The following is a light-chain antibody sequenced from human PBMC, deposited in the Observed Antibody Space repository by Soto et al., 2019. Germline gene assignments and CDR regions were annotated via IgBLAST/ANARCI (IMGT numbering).Light chain of an antibody. CDR1: SSDVGGYNY. CDR2: EVT. V-gene: IGLV2-14*01. Sequence: QSALTQPASVSGSPGQSITISCPGTSSDVGGYNYVSWYQQHPDKAPKLMIYEVTNRPSGVSDRFSGSKSGNTASLTISGLQAEDEADYYCSSYTSSGTLVFGGGTKLTVL. J-gene: IGLJ2*01. CDR3: SSYTSSGTLV.